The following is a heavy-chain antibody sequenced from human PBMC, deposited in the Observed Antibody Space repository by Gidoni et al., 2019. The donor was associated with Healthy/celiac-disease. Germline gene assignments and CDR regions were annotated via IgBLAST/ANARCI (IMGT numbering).Heavy chain of an antibody. CDR1: GYTFTSYG. D-gene: IGHD6-19*01. Sequence: QVQLVQSGAEVKKREASVKDSCKAPGYTFTSYGISWVRQAPGQGLEWMGWISAYNGNTNYAQKLQGRVTMTTDTSTSTAYMELRSLRSDDTAVYYCSRVGVRVSSGWTFDYWGQGTLVTVSS. J-gene: IGHJ4*02. V-gene: IGHV1-18*01. CDR3: SRVGVRVSSGWTFDY. CDR2: ISAYNGNT.